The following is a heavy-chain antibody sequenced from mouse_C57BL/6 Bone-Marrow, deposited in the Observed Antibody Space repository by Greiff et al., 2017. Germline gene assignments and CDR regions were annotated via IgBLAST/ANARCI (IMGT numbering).Heavy chain of an antibody. D-gene: IGHD1-1*01. CDR2: IYYSGTI. J-gene: IGHJ1*03. Sequence: EVQLVESGPGLVKPSQTVFLTCTVTGISITTGNYRWSWIRQFPGNKLEWIGYIYYSGTITYNPSLTSRTTITRDTPKNQFFLEMNSLTAEDTATYYCARERNYYGSSYDWYFDVWGTGTTVTVSS. CDR1: GISITTGNYR. V-gene: IGHV3-5*01. CDR3: ARERNYYGSSYDWYFDV.